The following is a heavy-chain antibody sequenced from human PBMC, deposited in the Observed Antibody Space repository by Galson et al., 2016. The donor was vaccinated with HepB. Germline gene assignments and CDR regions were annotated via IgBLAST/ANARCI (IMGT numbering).Heavy chain of an antibody. CDR3: TNFGASAGQ. Sequence: SLRLSCAASRFTFSNAWMNWVRQAPGKGLEWVGRIKKKTDGGTADYATPVRGRFTISRDDSKNTLFLQMTSLKTEDTAVYYCTNFGASAGQWGQGTLVTVSS. V-gene: IGHV3-15*07. D-gene: IGHD4/OR15-4a*01. J-gene: IGHJ4*02. CDR2: IKKKTDGGTA. CDR1: RFTFSNAW.